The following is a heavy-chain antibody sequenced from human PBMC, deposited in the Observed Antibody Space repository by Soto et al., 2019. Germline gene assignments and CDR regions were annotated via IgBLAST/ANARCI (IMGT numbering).Heavy chain of an antibody. D-gene: IGHD6-6*01. CDR2: IFSSGSTI. J-gene: IGHJ2*01. CDR3: ARNSNSGLRYFDL. V-gene: IGHV3-11*01. Sequence: PGGSLRLSCAASGFSISDYYMNWVRQAPGKGLEWVSLIFSSGSTIHYADSVKGRFTVSRDNAKNSLYLQMNSLRAEDTAVYYCARNSNSGLRYFDLWGRGALVTVSS. CDR1: GFSISDYY.